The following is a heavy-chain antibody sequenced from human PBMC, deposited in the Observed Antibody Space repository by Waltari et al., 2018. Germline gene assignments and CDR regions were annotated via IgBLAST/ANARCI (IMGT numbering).Heavy chain of an antibody. CDR2: IRSKANSYAT. Sequence: EVQLVESGGGLVQPGGSLKLSCAASGFPFRGSAMHWVRQASGKGLEWVGRIRSKANSYATAYAASVKGRFTISRDDSKNTAYLQMNSLKTEDTAVYYCTRHSPGIAVADWGQGTLVTVSS. V-gene: IGHV3-73*01. J-gene: IGHJ4*02. CDR1: GFPFRGSA. D-gene: IGHD6-19*01. CDR3: TRHSPGIAVAD.